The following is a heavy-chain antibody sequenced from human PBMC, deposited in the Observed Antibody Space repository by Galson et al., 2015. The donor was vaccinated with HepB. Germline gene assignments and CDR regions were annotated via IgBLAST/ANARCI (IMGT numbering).Heavy chain of an antibody. CDR3: AILGGNYARFDY. D-gene: IGHD1-26*01. CDR1: GYTFTSYG. Sequence: SVKVSCKASGYTFTSYGISWVRQAPGQGLEWMGWINIYKGNTNYAQKFQGRVTMTTDTSTSTAYMELRSLRSDDTAVFYCAILGGNYARFDYWGQGTLVTVSS. V-gene: IGHV1-18*01. CDR2: INIYKGNT. J-gene: IGHJ4*02.